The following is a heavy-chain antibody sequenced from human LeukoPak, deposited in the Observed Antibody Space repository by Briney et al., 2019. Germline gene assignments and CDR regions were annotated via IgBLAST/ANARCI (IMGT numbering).Heavy chain of an antibody. V-gene: IGHV4-61*01. D-gene: IGHD2-15*01. CDR2: IYYSGST. Sequence: SETLSLTCTVSGGSVSSGSYHWSWIRQPPGKGLEWIGYIYYSGSTNYNPSLKSRVTISVDTSKNQFSLKLSSVTAADTAVYYCARGSQLDYWGQGTLVTVSS. CDR1: GGSVSSGSYH. CDR3: ARGSQLDY. J-gene: IGHJ4*02.